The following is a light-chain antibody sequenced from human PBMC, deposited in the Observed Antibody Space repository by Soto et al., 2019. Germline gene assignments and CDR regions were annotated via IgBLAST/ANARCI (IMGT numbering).Light chain of an antibody. J-gene: IGLJ2*01. CDR1: SSDVGGYNY. Sequence: QSVLTQPASVSGSPGQSITISCTGTSSDVGGYNYVSWYQQHPGKAPKLMIYEVSNRPSGVSNRFSGSKSGNTASLTISGLQAEDEADYYCQSYDNTLSAHVVFGGGTKLTVL. CDR3: QSYDNTLSAHVV. V-gene: IGLV2-14*01. CDR2: EVS.